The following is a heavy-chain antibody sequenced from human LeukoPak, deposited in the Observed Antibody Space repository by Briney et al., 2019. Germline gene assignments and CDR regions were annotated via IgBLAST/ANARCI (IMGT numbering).Heavy chain of an antibody. V-gene: IGHV3-48*04. D-gene: IGHD6-6*01. CDR2: ISSSSSTI. Sequence: GGSLRLSCAASGFIFSSYSMNWVRQAPGKGLEWVSYISSSSSTIYYADSVKGRFTISRDNAKNSLYLQMNSLRAKATAVYYCARDPYFWYSSSSGGDYWGQGTLVTVSS. J-gene: IGHJ4*02. CDR1: GFIFSSYS. CDR3: ARDPYFWYSSSSGGDY.